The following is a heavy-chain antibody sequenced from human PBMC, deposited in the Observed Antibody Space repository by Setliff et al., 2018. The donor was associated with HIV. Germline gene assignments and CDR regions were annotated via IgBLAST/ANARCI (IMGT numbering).Heavy chain of an antibody. Sequence: ASVKVSCKASGYTFTAFGMNWLRQAPGQGPEWMGWISTYNGNTNYAQKFQGRVTMTTDTSTSTVYMELRSLRSDDTAVYYCAKDPSATVTTIWGQGTMVTVSS. J-gene: IGHJ3*02. CDR1: GYTFTAFG. CDR3: AKDPSATVTTI. V-gene: IGHV1-18*01. D-gene: IGHD4-17*01. CDR2: ISTYNGNT.